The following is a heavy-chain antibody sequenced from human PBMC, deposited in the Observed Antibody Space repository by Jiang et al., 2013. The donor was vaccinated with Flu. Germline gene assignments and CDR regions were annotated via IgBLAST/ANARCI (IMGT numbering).Heavy chain of an antibody. V-gene: IGHV4-59*01. Sequence: PGLVKPSETLSLTCTVSSGSISSYYWSWIRQPPGKGLEWIGYIYYSGSTNYNPSLKSRVTISVDTSKNQFSLKLSSVTAADTAVYYCARDPLLRDYGMDVWGQGTTVTVSS. D-gene: IGHD2-15*01. CDR1: SGSISSYY. J-gene: IGHJ6*02. CDR2: IYYSGST. CDR3: ARDPLLRDYGMDV.